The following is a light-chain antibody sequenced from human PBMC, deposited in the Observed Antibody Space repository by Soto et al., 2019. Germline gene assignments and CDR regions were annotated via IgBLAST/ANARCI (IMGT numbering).Light chain of an antibody. V-gene: IGKV1-5*03. CDR1: LTISSW. J-gene: IGKJ4*01. CDR3: QQATSFPLT. Sequence: IKMNQSPSAVSGSVKDRVTMTCRASLTISSWLAWYQQKPGKAPKLLIYKASTLKSGVPSRFSGSGSGTDFTLTISSLQPEDFATYYCQQATSFPLTFGGGTKVDIK. CDR2: KAS.